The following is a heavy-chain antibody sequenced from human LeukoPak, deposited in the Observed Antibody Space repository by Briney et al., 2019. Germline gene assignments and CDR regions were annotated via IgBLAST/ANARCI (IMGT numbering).Heavy chain of an antibody. Sequence: GGSLRLSRAASGFTVSSNYMNWVRQAPGKGLEWVSVIYSGGSTYYADSVKGRFTISRDNSKNTLYLQMNSLRAEDTAVYYCATPEYCGGDCYSFQHWGQGTLVTVSS. J-gene: IGHJ1*01. D-gene: IGHD2-21*02. V-gene: IGHV3-53*01. CDR3: ATPEYCGGDCYSFQH. CDR1: GFTVSSNY. CDR2: IYSGGST.